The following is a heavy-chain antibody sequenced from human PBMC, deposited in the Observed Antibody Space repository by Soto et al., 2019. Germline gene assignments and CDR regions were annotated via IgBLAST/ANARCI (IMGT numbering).Heavy chain of an antibody. CDR1: GFTFSSYA. D-gene: IGHD3-10*01. CDR2: FIVRGDST. J-gene: IGHJ5*02. V-gene: IGHV3-23*01. CDR3: AKDSGLKSWFDP. Sequence: QPGGSLRLSCVASGFTFSSYAMSWVRQAPGKGLEWVSGFIVRGDSTSYADSVKGRFTISRDNSKNTLYLQMNSLRAEDTAIYYCAKDSGLKSWFDPWGQGTLFTVSS.